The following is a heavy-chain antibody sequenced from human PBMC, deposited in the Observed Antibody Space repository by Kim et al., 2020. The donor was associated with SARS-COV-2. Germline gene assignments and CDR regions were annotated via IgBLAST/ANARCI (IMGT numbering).Heavy chain of an antibody. CDR3: ARFRPPGYSSSWDDAFDI. V-gene: IGHV1-3*01. CDR2: INAGNGNT. D-gene: IGHD6-13*01. Sequence: ASVKVSCKASGYTFTSYAMHWVRQAPGQRLEWMGWINAGNGNTKYSQKFQGRVTITRDTSASTAYMELSSLRSEDTAVYYCARFRPPGYSSSWDDAFDIWGQGTMVTVSS. J-gene: IGHJ3*02. CDR1: GYTFTSYA.